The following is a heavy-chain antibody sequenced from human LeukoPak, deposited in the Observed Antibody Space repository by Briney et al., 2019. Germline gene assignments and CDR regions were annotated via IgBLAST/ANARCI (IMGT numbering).Heavy chain of an antibody. V-gene: IGHV5-51*01. CDR1: GYTFSTYW. Sequence: GESLKISCKGSGYTFSTYWIGWVRQMPGKGLEWMGIIYPGDSDARYSPSFQGQVTISADKSISTAYLQWSSLQASDTAIYYCARRIRGSQQECFDYWGQGTLVTVSS. J-gene: IGHJ4*02. CDR3: ARRIRGSQQECFDY. D-gene: IGHD1-26*01. CDR2: IYPGDSDA.